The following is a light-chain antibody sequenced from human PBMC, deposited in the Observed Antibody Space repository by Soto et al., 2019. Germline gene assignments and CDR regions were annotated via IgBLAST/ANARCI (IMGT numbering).Light chain of an antibody. J-gene: IGKJ5*01. V-gene: IGKV1D-12*01. CDR1: QRISSW. CDR2: TAS. CDR3: QQANSFPVT. Sequence: DIQMTQSPSSVSASVGDRVTITCRASQRISSWLAWYQQKPGKAPKLLIYTASSLQSGVPSRFSGSGSGTDFTLTISSLQPEDLGTYYCQQANSFPVTFGQGTRLEIK.